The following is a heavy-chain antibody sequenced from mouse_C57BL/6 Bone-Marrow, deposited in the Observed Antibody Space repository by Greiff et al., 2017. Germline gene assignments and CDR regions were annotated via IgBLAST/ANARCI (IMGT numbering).Heavy chain of an antibody. Sequence: EVQLQQSGAELVRPGASVKLSCTASGFNITDYYMPWVKQRPEQGLEWIGRIDPEDGDTDSAPKFQGTATMTADTSSNTAYLQHSSLTSEDTAVYYGTAIYYDYGGWYFDVWGTGTTVTVSA. J-gene: IGHJ1*03. CDR3: TAIYYDYGGWYFDV. CDR2: IDPEDGDT. V-gene: IGHV14-1*01. D-gene: IGHD2-4*01. CDR1: GFNITDYY.